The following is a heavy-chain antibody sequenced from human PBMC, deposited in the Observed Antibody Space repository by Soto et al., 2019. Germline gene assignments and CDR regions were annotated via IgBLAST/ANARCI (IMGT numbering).Heavy chain of an antibody. CDR3: ARVCGDIVLMGGDWFDP. V-gene: IGHV4-30-4*01. CDR2: IYYSGST. Sequence: SETLSLTCTVSGGSISSGDYYWSWIRQPPGKGLEWIGYIYYSGSTYYNPSLKSRVTISVDTSKNQSSLKLSSVTAADTAVYYCARVCGDIVLMGGDWFDPWGQGTLVTVSS. J-gene: IGHJ5*02. CDR1: GGSISSGDYY. D-gene: IGHD2-8*01.